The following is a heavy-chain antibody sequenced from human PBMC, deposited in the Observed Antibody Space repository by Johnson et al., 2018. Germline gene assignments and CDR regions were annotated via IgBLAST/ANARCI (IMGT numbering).Heavy chain of an antibody. CDR2: ISSSGSTI. CDR3: AKVLAVNLCNAFQI. Sequence: QVQLVQSGGGLVQPGGSLRLSCAASGFTFSDYYMSWIRQAPGKGLEWVSSISSSGSTIYYAGSVKGRFTISRNNSKNSLYVQMNSLRSEDTAFYYCAKVLAVNLCNAFQIWGQGTMVTVYS. D-gene: IGHD3-10*02. CDR1: GFTFSDYY. V-gene: IGHV3-11*01. J-gene: IGHJ3*02.